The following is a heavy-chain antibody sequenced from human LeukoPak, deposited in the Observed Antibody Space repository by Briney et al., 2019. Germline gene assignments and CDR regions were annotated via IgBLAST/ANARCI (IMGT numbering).Heavy chain of an antibody. CDR1: GYTFTAYH. CDR2: INPDSGDT. V-gene: IGHV1-2*06. D-gene: IGHD5-12*01. Sequence: ASVKVSCKASGYTFTAYHMHWVRQAPGQGLEWMGRINPDSGDTNYGQKFQGRVTMTRDTSISTAYMELSRLRSDDTAVYYCARDEGSGYDFHYWGQGTLVTVSS. J-gene: IGHJ4*02. CDR3: ARDEGSGYDFHY.